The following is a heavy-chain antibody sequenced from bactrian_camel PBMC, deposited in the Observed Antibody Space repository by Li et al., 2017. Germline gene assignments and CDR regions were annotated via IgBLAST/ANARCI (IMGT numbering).Heavy chain of an antibody. Sequence: HVQLVESGGGSVQAGGSLRLSCVISGNTYSRYCLGWFRQATGKEREGVASMDRPGNSAYADSVKGRFTISRDNAKNTLYLQMNSLRPEDTAMYYCAADPARPRGVQALDWQKYEYWGQGTQVTVS. CDR3: AADPARPRGVQALDWQKYEY. CDR2: MDRPGNSA. D-gene: IGHD3*01. V-gene: IGHV3-3*01. CDR1: GNTYSRYC. J-gene: IGHJ4*01.